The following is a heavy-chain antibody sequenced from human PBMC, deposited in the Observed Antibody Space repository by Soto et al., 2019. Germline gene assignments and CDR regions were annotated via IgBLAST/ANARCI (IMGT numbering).Heavy chain of an antibody. V-gene: IGHV3-7*01. J-gene: IGHJ6*03. D-gene: IGHD5-12*01. CDR1: GFTFSSYW. CDR3: ARGYSGYDLSRYYYYYMDV. CDR2: IKQDGSEK. Sequence: GGSLRLSCAASGFTFSSYWMSWVRQAPGKGLEWVANIKQDGSEKYYVDSGKGRFTISRDNAKNSLYLQMNSLRAEDTAVYYCARGYSGYDLSRYYYYYMDVWGKGTTVTVSS.